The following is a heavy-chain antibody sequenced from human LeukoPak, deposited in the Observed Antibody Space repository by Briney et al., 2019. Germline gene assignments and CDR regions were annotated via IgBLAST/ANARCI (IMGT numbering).Heavy chain of an antibody. D-gene: IGHD3-10*01. CDR2: INNDGSTT. CDR3: ARVSGPGMNEYFHL. J-gene: IGHJ1*01. Sequence: GVSLRLSCAASGFTFSEAWMHWVRQAPGKGLVWVSRINNDGSTTRYADSVKGRFTISRDNAKNTLYLQMNSLRAEDTAVYYCARVSGPGMNEYFHLWGQGTLVTVSS. V-gene: IGHV3-74*01. CDR1: GFTFSEAW.